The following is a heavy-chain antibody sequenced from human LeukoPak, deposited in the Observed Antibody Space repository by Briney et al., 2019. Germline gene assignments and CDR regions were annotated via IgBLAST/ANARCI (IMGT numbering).Heavy chain of an antibody. CDR3: ARRGVTVVTPAAFDI. Sequence: PGGSLRLSCAASVFTFSSYAMHWVRQAPGKGLEGVAVISYDGRNKYYADSVKGRFTISRDNSKNTLYLQMNSLRAEDTAVYYCARRGVTVVTPAAFDIWGQGTMVTVSS. CDR2: ISYDGRNK. V-gene: IGHV3-30*04. CDR1: VFTFSSYA. D-gene: IGHD4-23*01. J-gene: IGHJ3*02.